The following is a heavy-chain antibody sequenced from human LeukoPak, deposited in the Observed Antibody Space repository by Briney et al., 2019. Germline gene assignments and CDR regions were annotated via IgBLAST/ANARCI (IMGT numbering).Heavy chain of an antibody. Sequence: GGSLTLSCAASGFTFSSYGMHWVRQAPGKGLEGVAFIRYDGSNKYYADSVKGRFPISRDNSKNALYLQMNSLRAEDTAVYYCAKTPCSLDYFDYWGQGTVVSVSS. CDR3: AKTPCSLDYFDY. D-gene: IGHD2-15*01. V-gene: IGHV3-30*02. CDR2: IRYDGSNK. J-gene: IGHJ4*02. CDR1: GFTFSSYG.